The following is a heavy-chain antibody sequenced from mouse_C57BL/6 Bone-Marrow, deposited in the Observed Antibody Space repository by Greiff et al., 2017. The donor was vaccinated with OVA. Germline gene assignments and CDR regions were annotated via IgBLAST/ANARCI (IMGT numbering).Heavy chain of an antibody. Sequence: EVHLVESGGGLVQPKGSLKLSCAASGFTFNTYAMHWVRQAPGKGLEWVARISSKSSNYATYYADSVKDRFTISKDDSQSMLYLQMNNLKTEDTAMYDCVRDGVFPDQFPYYAMDYWGQGTSVTVSS. CDR1: GFTFNTYA. V-gene: IGHV10-3*01. J-gene: IGHJ4*01. CDR3: VRDGVFPDQFPYYAMDY. CDR2: ISSKSSNYAT.